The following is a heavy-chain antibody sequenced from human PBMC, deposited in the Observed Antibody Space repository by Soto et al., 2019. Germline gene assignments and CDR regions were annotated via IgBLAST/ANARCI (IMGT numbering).Heavy chain of an antibody. CDR3: AREKVGAVDY. CDR2: MNPNSGNT. D-gene: IGHD1-26*01. J-gene: IGHJ4*02. V-gene: IGHV1-8*01. Sequence: QVQLVQSGAEVKKPGASVKVSCKASGYTFTSYDINWVRQATGQGLEWMGWMNPNSGNTGYAQKFQARVTMTRNTSLSTADMELSILRAEETAVYYCAREKVGAVDYWGQGSLVTVSS. CDR1: GYTFTSYD.